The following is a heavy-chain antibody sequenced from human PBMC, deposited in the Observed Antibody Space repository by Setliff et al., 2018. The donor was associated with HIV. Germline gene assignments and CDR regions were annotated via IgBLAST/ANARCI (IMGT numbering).Heavy chain of an antibody. J-gene: IGHJ6*03. CDR3: ASAVFRSGYLYYYYMDV. CDR2: IFYSGIT. CDR1: GGSFTSRSYY. Sequence: SETLSLTCTVSGGSFTSRSYYWGWIRQPPGKGLEWIGSIFYSGITYYNPSLKSRVTISVDTSKNQFYLKLSSVTAADTAVYYCASAVFRSGYLYYYYMDVWGEGTTVTVS. V-gene: IGHV4-39*07. D-gene: IGHD3-3*01.